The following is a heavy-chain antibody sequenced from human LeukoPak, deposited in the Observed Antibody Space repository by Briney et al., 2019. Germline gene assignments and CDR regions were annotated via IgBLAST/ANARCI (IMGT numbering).Heavy chain of an antibody. V-gene: IGHV4-39*01. D-gene: IGHD3-3*01. CDR1: GGSISSSSYY. Sequence: SETLSLTCTVSGGSISSSSYYWGWIRQPPGKGLEWIGSIYYSGSTYYNPSLKSRVTISVDTSKNQFSLKLSSVTAADTAVYYCARPHYDFWSGYPYYLDYWGQGTLVTVSS. CDR3: ARPHYDFWSGYPYYLDY. CDR2: IYYSGST. J-gene: IGHJ4*02.